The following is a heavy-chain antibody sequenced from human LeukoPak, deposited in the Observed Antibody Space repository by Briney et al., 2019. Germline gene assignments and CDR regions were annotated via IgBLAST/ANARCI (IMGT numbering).Heavy chain of an antibody. D-gene: IGHD2-2*01. J-gene: IGHJ4*02. CDR3: ARAYCSSTSCSTFDY. V-gene: IGHV4-4*07. CDR2: IYTSGST. Sequence: PSETLSLTCTVSGGSISSYYWSWIRQPAGKGLEWIGRIYTSGSTNYNPSLKSRVTISVDTSKNQFSLKLSSVTAADTAVYYCARAYCSSTSCSTFDYWGQGTLVTVSS. CDR1: GGSISSYY.